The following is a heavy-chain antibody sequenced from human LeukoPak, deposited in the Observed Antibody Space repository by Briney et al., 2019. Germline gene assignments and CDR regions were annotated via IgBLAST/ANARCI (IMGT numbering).Heavy chain of an antibody. CDR2: IYSGGST. J-gene: IGHJ4*02. Sequence: GGSLRLSCAASGFTVSSNYMSWVRQAPGKGLEWVSVIYSGGSTYYADSVKGRFTVSRDNSKNTLYLQMNSLRAEDTAVYYCARTDLPGYSSSWVDYWGQGTLVTVSS. CDR1: GFTVSSNY. CDR3: ARTDLPGYSSSWVDY. D-gene: IGHD6-13*01. V-gene: IGHV3-53*01.